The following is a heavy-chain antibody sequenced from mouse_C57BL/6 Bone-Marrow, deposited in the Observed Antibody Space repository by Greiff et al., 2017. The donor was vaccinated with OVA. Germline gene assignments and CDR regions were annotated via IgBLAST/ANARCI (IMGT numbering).Heavy chain of an antibody. Sequence: EVMLVESEGGLVQPGSSMKLSCTASGFTFSDYYMAWVRQVPEKGLEWVANINYDGSSTYYLDYLKSRFIISRDNAKNMLYLQMSSLKSEDTATYYCARDTVANWYFDVWGTGTTVTVSS. CDR1: GFTFSDYY. J-gene: IGHJ1*03. D-gene: IGHD1-1*01. CDR3: ARDTVANWYFDV. V-gene: IGHV5-16*01. CDR2: INYDGSST.